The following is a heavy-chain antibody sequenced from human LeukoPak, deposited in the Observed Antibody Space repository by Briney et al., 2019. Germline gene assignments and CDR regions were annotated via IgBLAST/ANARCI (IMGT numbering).Heavy chain of an antibody. Sequence: LETLSLTCTVSGGSISSYYWSWIRQPPGKGLEWIGSIYHSGSTYYNPSLKSRVTISVDTSKNQFSLKLSSVTAADTAVYYCARDVAYFGGDCYGYWGQGTLVTVSS. J-gene: IGHJ4*02. CDR1: GGSISSYY. D-gene: IGHD2-21*02. CDR3: ARDVAYFGGDCYGY. CDR2: IYHSGST. V-gene: IGHV4-38-2*02.